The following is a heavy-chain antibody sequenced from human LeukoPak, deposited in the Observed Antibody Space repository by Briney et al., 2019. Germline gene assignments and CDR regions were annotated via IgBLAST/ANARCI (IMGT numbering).Heavy chain of an antibody. CDR1: GFTFSNAW. Sequence: GGSLRLSCAASGFTFSNAWTSWVRQAPGKGLEWVGRIKSKADGGTTDYAPPVKGRFTISRDDSKNTLYLQMNSLKTEDTAVYYCTATARPGDYWGQGTLVTVSS. CDR2: IKSKADGGTT. CDR3: TATARPGDY. J-gene: IGHJ4*02. V-gene: IGHV3-15*01. D-gene: IGHD6-6*01.